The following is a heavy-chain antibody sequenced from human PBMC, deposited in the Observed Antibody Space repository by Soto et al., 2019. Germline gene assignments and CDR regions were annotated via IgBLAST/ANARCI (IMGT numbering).Heavy chain of an antibody. Sequence: GGTLRLSRAAPGFTCSSYAMHWVRQAPGKGLEWVAVISYDGSNKYYADSVKGRFTISRDKSKNTLYLPMNSLRAEATAAPYCAGRSGGYSGSYYLSGMHVWGQAPTGTVCS. CDR3: AGRSGGYSGSYYLSGMHV. D-gene: IGHD1-26*01. V-gene: IGHV3-30-3*01. J-gene: IGHJ6*02. CDR1: GFTCSSYA. CDR2: ISYDGSNK.